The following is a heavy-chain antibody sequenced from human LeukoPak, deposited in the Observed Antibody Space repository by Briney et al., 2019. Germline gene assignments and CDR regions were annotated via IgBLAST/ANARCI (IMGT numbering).Heavy chain of an antibody. D-gene: IGHD4-17*01. V-gene: IGHV4-39*01. CDR2: INHSGST. CDR1: GGSISSSNYY. CDR3: ARHLRSGAVDY. Sequence: SETLSLTCTVSGGSISSSNYYWGWIRQPPGKGLEWIGEINHSGSTNYNPSLKSRVTISVDTSKNQFSLKLSSVTAADTAVYYCARHLRSGAVDYWGQGTLVTVSS. J-gene: IGHJ4*02.